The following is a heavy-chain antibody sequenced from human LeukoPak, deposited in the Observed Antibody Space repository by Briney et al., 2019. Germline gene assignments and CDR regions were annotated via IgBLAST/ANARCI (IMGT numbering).Heavy chain of an antibody. CDR3: ARLRAYYYDSSGYYNFDF. CDR2: IYYSGST. V-gene: IGHV4-31*03. D-gene: IGHD3-22*01. Sequence: SQTLSLTCTASGGSISSGGYYWSWIRQHPGKGLEWIGYIYYSGSTYYNPSLKSRVTISVDTSKNQFSLKLSSVTAADTAVYYCARLRAYYYDSSGYYNFDFWGQGTLVTVSS. J-gene: IGHJ4*02. CDR1: GGSISSGGYY.